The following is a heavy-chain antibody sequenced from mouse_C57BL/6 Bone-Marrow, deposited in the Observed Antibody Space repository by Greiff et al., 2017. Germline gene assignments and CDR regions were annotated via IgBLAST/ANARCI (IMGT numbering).Heavy chain of an antibody. CDR1: GYSFTDYN. D-gene: IGHD1-1*01. J-gene: IGHJ4*01. V-gene: IGHV1-39*01. CDR2: INPNYGTT. Sequence: VQLKQSGPELVKPGASVKISCKASGYSFTDYNMNWVKQSNGKSLEWIGVINPNYGTTSYNQKFKGKATLTVDQSSSTAYMQRNSLTSEDSAVYYCAGNYYGSSPYAMDYWGQGTSVTVSS. CDR3: AGNYYGSSPYAMDY.